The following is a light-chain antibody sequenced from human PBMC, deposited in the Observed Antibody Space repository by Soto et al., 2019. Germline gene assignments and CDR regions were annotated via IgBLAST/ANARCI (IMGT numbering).Light chain of an antibody. V-gene: IGLV2-14*01. CDR1: SSDVGYYNY. CDR3: SSYTTSTTLVL. J-gene: IGLJ2*01. CDR2: EVF. Sequence: QSALTQPASVSGSPGQSITISCTGTSSDVGYYNYVSWYQHHPGKAPKLIIYEVFNRPSGVSIRFPGSKSGNTASLTISGLQAEDEADHYCSSYTTSTTLVLFGGGTKLTVL.